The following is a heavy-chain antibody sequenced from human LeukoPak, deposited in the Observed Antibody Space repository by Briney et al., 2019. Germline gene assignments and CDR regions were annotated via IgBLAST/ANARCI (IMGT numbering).Heavy chain of an antibody. CDR1: GGSFSGYY. J-gene: IGHJ6*02. D-gene: IGHD5-18*01. CDR3: ARGRRGYSYGYPNYYYGMDV. CDR2: INHSGST. Sequence: SETLSLTCAVYGGSFSGYYWSWIRQPPGKGLEWIGEINHSGSTNYNPSLKSRVTISVDTSTNQFSLKLSSVTAADTAVYSCARGRRGYSYGYPNYYYGMDVWGQGTTVTVSS. V-gene: IGHV4-34*01.